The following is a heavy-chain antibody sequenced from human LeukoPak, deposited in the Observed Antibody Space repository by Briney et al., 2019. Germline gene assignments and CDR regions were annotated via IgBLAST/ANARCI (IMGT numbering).Heavy chain of an antibody. Sequence: GGSLRLSCAASGFTFSTYSMNWVRQAPGKGLEWVSSISSSSSYIYYADSVKGRFTISRDNAKNSLYLQMNSLRAEDTAVYYCARDSYDILTGYYRIGLRFDYWGQGTLVTVSS. CDR3: ARDSYDILTGYYRIGLRFDY. CDR2: ISSSSSYI. V-gene: IGHV3-21*01. CDR1: GFTFSTYS. D-gene: IGHD3-9*01. J-gene: IGHJ4*02.